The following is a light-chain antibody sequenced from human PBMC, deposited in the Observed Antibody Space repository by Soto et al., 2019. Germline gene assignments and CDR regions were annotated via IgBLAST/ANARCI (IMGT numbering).Light chain of an antibody. Sequence: SYELTQPSSVSVSPGQTARITCSGDVLAKKYARWFQQKPGQASVLVIYKDSERPSGIPERFSGSSSGTTVTLTISGAQVEDEADYYCYSAADNIVVFGGGTKLTVL. CDR1: VLAKKY. CDR3: YSAADNIVV. J-gene: IGLJ2*01. CDR2: KDS. V-gene: IGLV3-27*01.